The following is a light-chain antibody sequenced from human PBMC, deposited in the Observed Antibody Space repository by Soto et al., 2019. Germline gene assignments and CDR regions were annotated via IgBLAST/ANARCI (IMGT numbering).Light chain of an antibody. J-gene: IGLJ1*01. CDR3: SSKRSSNTYV. Sequence: QSVLTQPASVSGSPGQSITISCPGTSSDIGNYNYVSWYQQHPGKAPKLIIYEVNNRPSGVSNRFSGSKSGNTASLTISGLQAEDEADYYCSSKRSSNTYVFGTGTKVTVL. V-gene: IGLV2-14*01. CDR2: EVN. CDR1: SSDIGNYNY.